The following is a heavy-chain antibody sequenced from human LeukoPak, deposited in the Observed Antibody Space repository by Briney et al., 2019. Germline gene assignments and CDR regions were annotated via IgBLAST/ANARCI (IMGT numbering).Heavy chain of an antibody. CDR2: FIPVFGPA. Sequence: ASVKVSCKASGGTCSNYAVSWVRQAPGQGLEWMGGFIPVFGPANYAQKFQGRVAITADESTSTAYMELSSLRSEDTAVYYCARAGEVYNSGSYLEYWGQGTLVTVSS. J-gene: IGHJ4*02. CDR3: ARAGEVYNSGSYLEY. CDR1: GGTCSNYA. V-gene: IGHV1-69*13. D-gene: IGHD6-19*01.